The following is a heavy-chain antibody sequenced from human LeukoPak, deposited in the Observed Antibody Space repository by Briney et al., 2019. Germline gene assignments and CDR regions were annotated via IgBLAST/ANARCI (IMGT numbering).Heavy chain of an antibody. J-gene: IGHJ6*03. D-gene: IGHD1-26*01. CDR3: ARERVELLAPRVYYYMDV. Sequence: ASVKVSCKASGYTFTDYYMHWVRQAPGQRLEWMGWINADNGNTNYSQKFQGRVTITRDTSASTAYMELSSLRSEDMAVYYCARERVELLAPRVYYYMDVWGKGTTVTVSS. CDR2: INADNGNT. CDR1: GYTFTDYY. V-gene: IGHV1/OR15-3*02.